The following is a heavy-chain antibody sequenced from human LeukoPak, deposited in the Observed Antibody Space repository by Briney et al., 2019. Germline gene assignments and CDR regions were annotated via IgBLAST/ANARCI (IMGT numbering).Heavy chain of an antibody. CDR1: GYTLDNYA. Sequence: SVKVSCKTSGYTLDNYAINWVRQAPGQGLEWMGGIIPIFGTANYAQKFQGRVTITADESTSTAYMELSSLRSEDTAVYYCARGYYDSSGYSSDYWGQGTLVTVSS. J-gene: IGHJ4*02. CDR3: ARGYYDSSGYSSDY. D-gene: IGHD3-22*01. V-gene: IGHV1-69*13. CDR2: IIPIFGTA.